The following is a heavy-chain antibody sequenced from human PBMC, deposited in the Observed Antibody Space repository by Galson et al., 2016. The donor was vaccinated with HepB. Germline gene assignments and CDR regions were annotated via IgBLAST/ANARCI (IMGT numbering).Heavy chain of an antibody. J-gene: IGHJ4*02. D-gene: IGHD2-2*01. CDR1: GFTFSNSA. CDR3: ARDLLSSSSFIDF. Sequence: SLRLSCAASGFTFSNSAMHWVRQAPGKGLEWLAVISYHGSDIFYADSVKGRFTISRDNPKKTLFLQLNNLRSEDTAVYYCARDLLSSSSFIDFWGQGTLVTVSS. CDR2: ISYHGSDI. V-gene: IGHV3-30-3*01.